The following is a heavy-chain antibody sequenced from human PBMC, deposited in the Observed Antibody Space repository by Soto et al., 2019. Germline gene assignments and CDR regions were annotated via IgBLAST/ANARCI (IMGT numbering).Heavy chain of an antibody. CDR2: ISGSGGST. Sequence: GGSLRLSCAASGFTFSSYAMSWVRQAPGKGLEWVSAISGSGGSTNYADSVKGRFTISRDNSKNTLYLQMNSLRAEDTAVYHCAKAAGPYSSSAYDYWGQGTLVTVSS. J-gene: IGHJ4*02. CDR3: AKAAGPYSSSAYDY. CDR1: GFTFSSYA. D-gene: IGHD6-6*01. V-gene: IGHV3-23*01.